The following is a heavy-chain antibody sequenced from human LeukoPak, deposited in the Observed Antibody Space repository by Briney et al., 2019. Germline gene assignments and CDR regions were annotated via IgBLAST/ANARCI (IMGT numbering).Heavy chain of an antibody. CDR3: ARAATLPWWFDP. V-gene: IGHV4-34*01. CDR1: GGSFSGYY. D-gene: IGHD2-15*01. CDR2: IHHSGTT. Sequence: SETLSLTCAVYGGSFSGYYWTWIRQPPGKGLEWIGEIHHSGTTNYNPSLKSRVAISVDTSKNQFSLKLSSVTAADTAVYYCARAATLPWWFDPWGQGTLVTVSS. J-gene: IGHJ5*02.